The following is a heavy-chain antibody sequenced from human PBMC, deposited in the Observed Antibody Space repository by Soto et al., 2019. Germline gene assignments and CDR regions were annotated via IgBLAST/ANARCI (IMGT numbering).Heavy chain of an antibody. CDR3: ARQDSGIVLMVYAIRKYNWFDP. Sequence: QLQLQESGPGLVKPSETLSLTCTVSGGSISSSSYYWGWIRQPPGKGLEWIGSIYYSGSTYYNPSLKTRATISVYTSKNQCSLKMSSVTAADTAVYYCARQDSGIVLMVYAIRKYNWFDPWGQGTLVTVSS. CDR2: IYYSGST. V-gene: IGHV4-39*01. CDR1: GGSISSSSYY. D-gene: IGHD2-8*01. J-gene: IGHJ5*02.